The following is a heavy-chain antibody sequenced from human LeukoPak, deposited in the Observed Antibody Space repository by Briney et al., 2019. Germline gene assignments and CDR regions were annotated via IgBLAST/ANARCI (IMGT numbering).Heavy chain of an antibody. CDR3: ARHLSSSWYQLDY. D-gene: IGHD6-13*01. CDR2: IYYSGST. CDR1: GGSISSYY. V-gene: IGHV4-59*08. Sequence: PSETLSLTCTVSGGSISSYYWSWIRQPPGKGLEWIGYIYYSGSTNYNPSLKSRVTISVDTSKNQFSLKLSSVTAADTAVYYCARHLSSSWYQLDYWGQGTLVTVS. J-gene: IGHJ4*02.